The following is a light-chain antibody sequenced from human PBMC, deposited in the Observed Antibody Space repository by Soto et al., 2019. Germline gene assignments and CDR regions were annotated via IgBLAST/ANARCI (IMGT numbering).Light chain of an antibody. Sequence: QSVLSQPASVSGSPGQSITISCTGNSSDVGGYNYVSWYQQHPGKAPKLMIYEVNNRPSGVSDRFSGSKSGKTASLTISGLQSEDEADYYCSSYSVTSTHYVFGSGTKVTVL. CDR1: SSDVGGYNY. V-gene: IGLV2-14*01. CDR3: SSYSVTSTHYV. CDR2: EVN. J-gene: IGLJ1*01.